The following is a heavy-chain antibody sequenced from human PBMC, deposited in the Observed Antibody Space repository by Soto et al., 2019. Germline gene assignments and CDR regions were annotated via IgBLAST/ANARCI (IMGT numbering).Heavy chain of an antibody. CDR1: AGTFRSYA. D-gene: IGHD2-21*02. CDR3: ARSVVVTARDYYYYAMDA. J-gene: IGHJ6*02. V-gene: IGHV1-69*13. CDR2: IIPMFGTP. Sequence: SVKVSCKAAAGTFRSYAMSWVRQAPGQGLEWMGGIIPMFGTPNYAQKFQGRVTISADDSTSTAYMELSSLRSDDTAMYYCARSVVVTARDYYYYAMDAWGLGTTVTVYS.